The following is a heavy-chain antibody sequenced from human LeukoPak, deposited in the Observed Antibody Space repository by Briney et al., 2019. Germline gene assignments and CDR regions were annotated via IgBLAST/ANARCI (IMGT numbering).Heavy chain of an antibody. CDR1: GGSISSGGYY. CDR2: TYYSGST. D-gene: IGHD5-18*01. J-gene: IGHJ4*02. Sequence: SQTLSLTCTVSGGSISSGGYYWSWIRQHPGKGLEWIGYTYYSGSTYYNPSLKSRVTISVDTSKNQFSLKLSSVTAADTAVYYCARDSQLWPPIDYWGQGTLVTVSS. V-gene: IGHV4-31*03. CDR3: ARDSQLWPPIDY.